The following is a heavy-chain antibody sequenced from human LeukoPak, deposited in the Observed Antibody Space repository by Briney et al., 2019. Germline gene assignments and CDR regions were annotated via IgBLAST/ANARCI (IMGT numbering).Heavy chain of an antibody. V-gene: IGHV3-20*04. CDR2: INWNGGST. D-gene: IGHD3-10*01. Sequence: PGGSLRLSCAASGFTFDDYGMSWVRQAPGKGLEWVSGINWNGGSTGYADSVKGRFTISRDSAKDSLYLQMNSLRAEDTALYYCARARRAPMVRGVINWFDPWGQGTLVTVSS. CDR1: GFTFDDYG. J-gene: IGHJ5*02. CDR3: ARARRAPMVRGVINWFDP.